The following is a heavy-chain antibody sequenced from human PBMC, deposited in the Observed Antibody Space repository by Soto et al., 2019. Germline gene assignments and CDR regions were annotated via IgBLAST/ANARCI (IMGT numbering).Heavy chain of an antibody. CDR3: ARTSYCNGSSCYSRHYYGMDV. J-gene: IGHJ6*02. D-gene: IGHD2-21*01. Sequence: QVRLVQSGAEVKKPGSSVKVSCKVSGGTFSKYSLSWVRQTPGQGLEWMGGITPFVDTSNYAQRFLGRVTITADKSTNTAFLEVRALKSEDTALYFCARTSYCNGSSCYSRHYYGMDVWGQGTTVTVSS. V-gene: IGHV1-69*06. CDR2: ITPFVDTS. CDR1: GGTFSKYS.